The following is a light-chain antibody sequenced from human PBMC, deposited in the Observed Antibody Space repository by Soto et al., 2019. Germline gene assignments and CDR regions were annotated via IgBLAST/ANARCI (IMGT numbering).Light chain of an antibody. J-gene: IGKJ2*01. CDR1: QSVDRNY. V-gene: IGKV3-20*01. CDR2: ATS. Sequence: EVVLTQSPGPLSLSPGERATLSCRASQSVDRNYLSWFQHKRGQPPRVLVFATSSRAAGTPVRFSGSGSGTNSTPPSPRVDHEDFGVNYCKKYGGAPRAHIFGRGTKLEI. CDR3: KKYGGAPRAHI.